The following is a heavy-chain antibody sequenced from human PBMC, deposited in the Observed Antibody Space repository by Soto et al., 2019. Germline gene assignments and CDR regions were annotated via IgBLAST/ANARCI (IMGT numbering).Heavy chain of an antibody. V-gene: IGHV4-34*01. CDR2: INHSGST. D-gene: IGHD3-3*01. J-gene: IGHJ6*04. Sequence: QVQLQQWGAGLLKPSETLSLTCAVYGGSFSGYYWSWIRQPPGKGLEWIGEINHSGSTNYNPSLKSRVTISVDTSKNQFSLKLSSVTAADTAVYYCARGGHRYYDFWSGYPPPPLDVWGKGTTVTVSS. CDR1: GGSFSGYY. CDR3: ARGGHRYYDFWSGYPPPPLDV.